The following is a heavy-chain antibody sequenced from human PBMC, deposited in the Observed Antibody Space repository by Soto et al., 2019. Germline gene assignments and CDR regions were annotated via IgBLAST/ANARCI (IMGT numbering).Heavy chain of an antibody. D-gene: IGHD2-15*01. CDR2: IIPIFGTA. Sequence: QVPLVQSGAEVKKPGSSVKVSCKASGGTFSSYAISWVRQAPGQGLEWMGGIIPIFGTANYAQKFQGRVTITADESTSTAYMELSSLRSEDTALYYCARGADCSGGSCYPYYYYYYGMDVWGQGTTVTVSS. CDR3: ARGADCSGGSCYPYYYYYYGMDV. CDR1: GGTFSSYA. V-gene: IGHV1-69*01. J-gene: IGHJ6*02.